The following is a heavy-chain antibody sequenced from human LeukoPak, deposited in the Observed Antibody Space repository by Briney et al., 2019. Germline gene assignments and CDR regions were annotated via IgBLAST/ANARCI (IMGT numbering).Heavy chain of an antibody. Sequence: SETLSLTCTVSGGSISSGSYYWSWIRQPAGKGLEWIGRIYTSGSTNYNPSLKSRVTISVDTSKNQFSLKLSSVTAADTAVYYCARASSWSSYYYYYYMDVWGKGTTVTISS. D-gene: IGHD6-13*01. V-gene: IGHV4-61*02. CDR1: GGSISSGSYY. CDR3: ARASSWSSYYYYYYMDV. J-gene: IGHJ6*03. CDR2: IYTSGST.